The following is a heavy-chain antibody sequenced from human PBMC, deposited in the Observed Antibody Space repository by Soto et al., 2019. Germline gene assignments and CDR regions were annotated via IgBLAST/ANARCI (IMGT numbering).Heavy chain of an antibody. CDR2: IAVNADTI. CDR3: VRVGRSDSWDMWFDS. D-gene: IGHD2-21*02. CDR1: GFTFSSYA. J-gene: IGHJ5*01. V-gene: IGHV3-23*01. Sequence: EVHLLESGGGLVQPGGSLRLSCAVSGFTFSSYAMTWLRQTPGKGLEWVSSIAVNADTIHYADSVKGRFTISRDNSKSTLFLQMNSLRAEDTAVYHCVRVGRSDSWDMWFDSWGQGTRVTVSS.